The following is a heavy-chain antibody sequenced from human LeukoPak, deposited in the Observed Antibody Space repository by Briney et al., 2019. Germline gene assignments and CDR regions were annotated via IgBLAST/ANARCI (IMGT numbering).Heavy chain of an antibody. V-gene: IGHV3-74*01. Sequence: PGGSLRLSCTASGFTFSSYSLHWVRQAPGQGLVLVSRITVDCSGADYADLVQGRFTISCDNAKNTLFLQMISLTAEDKAPYYFARVVTWFDSWGQGTLVTVSS. CDR2: ITVDCSGA. CDR1: GFTFSSYS. CDR3: ARVVTWFDS. J-gene: IGHJ5*01. D-gene: IGHD5-18*01.